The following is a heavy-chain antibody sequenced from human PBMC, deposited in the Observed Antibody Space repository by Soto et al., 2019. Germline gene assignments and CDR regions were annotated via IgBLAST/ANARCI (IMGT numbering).Heavy chain of an antibody. D-gene: IGHD6-25*01. CDR3: ARVRLGVTTRLFDY. CDR1: GFTFSDHY. CDR2: IKNKANSYTT. J-gene: IGHJ4*02. V-gene: IGHV3-72*01. Sequence: EVQLVESGGGLVQPGGSLRLSCAASGFTFSDHYMHWVRQTPGKGLEWVGRIKNKANSYTTEYAASVKGRFTISRDDSKNSLDLQMNSLKTEDTAVYYCARVRLGVTTRLFDYWGQGTLVTVSS.